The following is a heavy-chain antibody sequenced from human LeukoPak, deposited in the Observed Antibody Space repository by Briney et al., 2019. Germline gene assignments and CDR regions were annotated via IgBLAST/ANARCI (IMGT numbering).Heavy chain of an antibody. CDR3: AKAWTTVTPLNWFDP. CDR1: GLTFSSYG. D-gene: IGHD4-17*01. J-gene: IGHJ5*02. V-gene: IGHV3-30*18. Sequence: PGGSLRLSSAASGLTFSSYGMHSVRQAPGKWLEWVAVISYDGSNKYYADSVKGRFTISRDNSTNTLYLQMNSLRAEDTAVYYCAKAWTTVTPLNWFDPWGKGTLVTVSS. CDR2: ISYDGSNK.